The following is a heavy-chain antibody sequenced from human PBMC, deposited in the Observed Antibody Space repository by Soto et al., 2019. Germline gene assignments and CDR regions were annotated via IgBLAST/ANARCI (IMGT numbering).Heavy chain of an antibody. J-gene: IGHJ6*02. V-gene: IGHV3-74*03. CDR1: GFDFSNSW. CDR3: ARDKSYALAV. D-gene: IGHD4-17*01. CDR2: INSDGSST. Sequence: EVQLVESGGGFVQPGGSLRLSCAASGFDFSNSWMHWVRQVPGKGLVWVSHINSDGSSTTYADSVKGRFTISRDNARTTVYLQLDSLRVEDRAVYYCARDKSYALAVWGQGTTVTVSS.